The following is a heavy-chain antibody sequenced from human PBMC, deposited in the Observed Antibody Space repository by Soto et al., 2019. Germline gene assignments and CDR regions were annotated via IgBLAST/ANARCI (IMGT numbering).Heavy chain of an antibody. CDR3: ARDFGMVIVATGY. J-gene: IGHJ4*02. D-gene: IGHD5-12*01. V-gene: IGHV3-33*01. Sequence: PGGSLRLSCAASGFTFGSYAMHWVRQAPGKGLGWVGFIWYDGSNTFYAESVKGRFTISRDNSKNTEYLQINALRAEYKAVYYCARDFGMVIVATGYWGQGTMVTVSS. CDR2: IWYDGSNT. CDR1: GFTFGSYA.